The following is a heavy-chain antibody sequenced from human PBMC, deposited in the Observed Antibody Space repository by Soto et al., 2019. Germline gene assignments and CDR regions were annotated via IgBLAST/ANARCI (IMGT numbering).Heavy chain of an antibody. V-gene: IGHV4-39*01. CDR1: GGSISSSSYY. Sequence: SETLSLTCTVSGGSISSSSYYWGWIRQPPGKGLEWIGSIYYSGSTYYNPSLKSRVTISVDTSKNQFSLKLSSVTAADTAVYYCARHSSGWYWGQGTLVTVSS. CDR3: ARHSSGWY. CDR2: IYYSGST. J-gene: IGHJ4*02. D-gene: IGHD6-19*01.